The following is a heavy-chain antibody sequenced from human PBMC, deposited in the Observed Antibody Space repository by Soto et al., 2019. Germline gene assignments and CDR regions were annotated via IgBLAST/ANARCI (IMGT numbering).Heavy chain of an antibody. V-gene: IGHV3-23*01. CDR1: GFTFSSYA. Sequence: GGSLRLSCAASGFTFSSYAMGWVRQAPGKGLEWVSSISGIGNSTYYADSVKGRFTISRDNSKNTLHLQMNSLRAEDTAVYYCAKRIMSTIGHFDSWGQGTLVTVSS. CDR2: ISGIGNST. J-gene: IGHJ4*02. CDR3: AKRIMSTIGHFDS. D-gene: IGHD1-1*01.